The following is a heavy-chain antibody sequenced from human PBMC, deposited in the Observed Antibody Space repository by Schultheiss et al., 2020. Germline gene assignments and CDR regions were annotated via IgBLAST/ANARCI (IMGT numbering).Heavy chain of an antibody. V-gene: IGHV3-21*01. CDR2: ISSSSSYI. D-gene: IGHD4-11*01. Sequence: GGSLRLSCAASGFTFSSYSMNWVRQAPGKGLEWVSSISSSSSYIYYADSVKGRFTISRDNAKNSLYLQMNSLRAEDTAVYYCARDPGRTTALDPWGQGTLVTVSS. CDR3: ARDPGRTTALDP. CDR1: GFTFSSYS. J-gene: IGHJ5*02.